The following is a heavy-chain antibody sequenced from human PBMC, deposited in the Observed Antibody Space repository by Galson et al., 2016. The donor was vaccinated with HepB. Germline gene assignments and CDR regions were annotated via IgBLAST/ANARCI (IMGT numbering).Heavy chain of an antibody. V-gene: IGHV3-21*04. D-gene: IGHD3-10*01. Sequence: SLRLSCAASGFTFSSYCMNWVRQAPGKGLEWVSSISSSGDYIYYAVSVKGRFTVSRDNAKNSLYLQMNSLRAEDTAVYYCTQDQIPDTHPPMTMVQGGTYYYCGMDVWGKGTTVTVSS. CDR2: ISSSGDYI. CDR1: GFTFSSYC. CDR3: TQDQIPDTHPPMTMVQGGTYYYCGMDV. J-gene: IGHJ6*04.